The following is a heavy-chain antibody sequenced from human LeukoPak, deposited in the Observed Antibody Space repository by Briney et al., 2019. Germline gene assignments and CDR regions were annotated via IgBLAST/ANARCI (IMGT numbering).Heavy chain of an antibody. J-gene: IGHJ3*01. CDR2: IHPGNSDT. V-gene: IGHV5-51*01. D-gene: IGHD5-24*01. CDR3: ALTTIRTSFDV. CDR1: GYRFTNYW. Sequence: GESLKISCKGSGYRFTNYWIAWVRQMAGKGLEWMGFIHPGNSDTRYSPSFQGQVTISADKSISTAYLQWSSLKASDTAMYYCALTTIRTSFDVWGQGTMVTASA.